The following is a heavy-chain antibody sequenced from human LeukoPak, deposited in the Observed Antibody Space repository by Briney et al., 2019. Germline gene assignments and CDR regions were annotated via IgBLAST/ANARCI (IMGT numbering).Heavy chain of an antibody. J-gene: IGHJ4*02. CDR1: GFTFSSYA. CDR3: ARDQYYDILTGLEKFDY. Sequence: GGSLRLSCAASGFTFSSYAMHWVRQAPGKGLEWVAVISYDGSNKYYADSVKGRFTISRDNSKNTLYLQMNSLRAEDTAVYYCARDQYYDILTGLEKFDYWGQGTLVTVSS. D-gene: IGHD3-9*01. CDR2: ISYDGSNK. V-gene: IGHV3-30-3*01.